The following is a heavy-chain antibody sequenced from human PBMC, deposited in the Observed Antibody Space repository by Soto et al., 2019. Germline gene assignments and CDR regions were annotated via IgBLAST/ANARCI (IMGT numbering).Heavy chain of an antibody. CDR3: TFGDNSFDY. CDR1: GFTFSDYG. Sequence: QVQLVESGGGVVQPGRSLRVSCAASGFTFSDYGIYWVRQAPGKGLEWVALISYDGNNREYGDAVKGRFTISRDNSKNTLYLHMNSLRVEATAVYYCTFGDNSFDYWGQGTLVTVSS. V-gene: IGHV3-30*03. CDR2: ISYDGNNR. J-gene: IGHJ4*02. D-gene: IGHD1-20*01.